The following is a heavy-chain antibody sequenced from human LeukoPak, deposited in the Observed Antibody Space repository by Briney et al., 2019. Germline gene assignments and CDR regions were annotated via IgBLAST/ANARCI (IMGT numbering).Heavy chain of an antibody. CDR3: GRAFPPLRTSSAGDL. Sequence: GGSLRLSCSASGFTFIDYDMNWIRQAPGKGLEWISAISGRSSHTYYGDSVKGRFSISRDNAKNLLYLQMNGLGAEDTAVYYCGRAFPPLRTSSAGDLWGQGTLVTLSS. J-gene: IGHJ4*02. CDR1: GFTFIDYD. V-gene: IGHV3-21*06. CDR2: ISGRSSHT. D-gene: IGHD3-16*01.